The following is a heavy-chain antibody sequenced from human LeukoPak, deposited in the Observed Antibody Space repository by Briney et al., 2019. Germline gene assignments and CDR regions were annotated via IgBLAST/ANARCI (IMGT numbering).Heavy chain of an antibody. Sequence: SETLSLTCAVSGGSISSGGYSWSWIRQPPGKGLEWIGYIYRSGSTYYNPSLKSRVTISVDRSKNQFSLKLSSVTAADTAVYYCARVGDYYDSSGYMRAFDIWGQGTMVTVSS. CDR1: GGSISSGGYS. D-gene: IGHD3-22*01. CDR3: ARVGDYYDSSGYMRAFDI. J-gene: IGHJ3*02. V-gene: IGHV4-30-2*01. CDR2: IYRSGST.